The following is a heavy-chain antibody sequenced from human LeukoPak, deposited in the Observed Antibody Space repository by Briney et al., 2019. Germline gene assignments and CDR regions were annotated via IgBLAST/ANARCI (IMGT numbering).Heavy chain of an antibody. V-gene: IGHV3-7*04. D-gene: IGHD3-10*01. CDR1: GFTFSSYW. CDR2: IKQDGSEK. Sequence: GGSLRLSCAASGFTFSSYWMNWVRLAPGKGLEWVSNIKQDGSEKYFVDSVKGRFTISRDNAKNSLYLQMNSLRAEDTAVYYCARGFGGFDYWSQGTLVTVSS. CDR3: ARGFGGFDY. J-gene: IGHJ4*02.